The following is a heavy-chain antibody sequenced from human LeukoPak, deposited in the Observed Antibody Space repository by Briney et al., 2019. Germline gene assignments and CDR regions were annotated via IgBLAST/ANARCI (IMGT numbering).Heavy chain of an antibody. D-gene: IGHD3-22*01. CDR2: ISGSGGST. CDR1: GFTFSSYA. CDR3: AKDGPHYYDSSGYIDY. Sequence: GGSLRLSCAASGFTFSSYAMSWVRQAPGKGLEWGSAISGSGGSTYYADSVKGRFTISRDNSKNTLYLQMNSLRAEDTAVYYCAKDGPHYYDSSGYIDYWGQGTLVTVSS. V-gene: IGHV3-23*01. J-gene: IGHJ4*02.